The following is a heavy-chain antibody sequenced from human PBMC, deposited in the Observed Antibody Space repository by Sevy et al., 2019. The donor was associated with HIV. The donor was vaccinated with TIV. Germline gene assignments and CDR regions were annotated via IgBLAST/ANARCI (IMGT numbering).Heavy chain of an antibody. J-gene: IGHJ5*02. CDR3: ATVHKYCSGGSCRPPRLSNWFDP. CDR1: GYTLTELS. Sequence: ASVKVSCKVSGYTLTELSMHWVRQAPGKGLEWMGGFDPEDGETIYAQKFQGRVTMTEDTSTDTAYMELSSLRSGDKAVYYCATVHKYCSGGSCRPPRLSNWFDPWGQGTLVTVSS. CDR2: FDPEDGET. D-gene: IGHD2-15*01. V-gene: IGHV1-24*01.